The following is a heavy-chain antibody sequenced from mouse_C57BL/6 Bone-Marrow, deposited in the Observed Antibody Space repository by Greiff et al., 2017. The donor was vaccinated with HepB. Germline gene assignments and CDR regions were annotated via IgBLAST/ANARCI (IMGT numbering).Heavy chain of an antibody. J-gene: IGHJ2*01. Sequence: EVQLQQSGPVLVKPGASVKMSCKASGYTFTDYYMNWVKQSHGKSLEWIGVINPYNGGTSYNQKFKGKATLTVDQSSSTAYMELNSMTSEDSAVYYCAREDYDYDPDYWGQGTTLTVSS. CDR2: INPYNGGT. CDR3: AREDYDYDPDY. V-gene: IGHV1-19*01. CDR1: GYTFTDYY. D-gene: IGHD2-4*01.